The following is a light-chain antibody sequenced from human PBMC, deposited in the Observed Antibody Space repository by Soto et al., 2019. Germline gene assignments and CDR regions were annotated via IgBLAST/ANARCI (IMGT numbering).Light chain of an antibody. CDR1: SSDVGGYNF. CDR3: SSYTSISTVV. Sequence: QSALTQPASVSGSPGQSITISCTGTSSDVGGYNFVSWYQQHPGKAPKVMIYNVSNRPSGVSNRFSGSKSGNTASLTISGLQAEDEADYYCSSYTSISTVVFGGGIKQTVL. V-gene: IGLV2-14*01. CDR2: NVS. J-gene: IGLJ3*02.